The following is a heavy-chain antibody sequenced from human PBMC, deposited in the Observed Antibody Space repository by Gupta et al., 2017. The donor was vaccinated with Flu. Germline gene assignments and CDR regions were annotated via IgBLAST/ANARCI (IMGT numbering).Heavy chain of an antibody. CDR3: ARVVLNGAYEMNWLGP. J-gene: IGHJ5*02. V-gene: IGHV1-8*01. Sequence: QEQLVQSGAEVKKPGASVKVSCRASGYNFTDFDINWVRLATGQGLEWMGWMNPRSGNTGYAQKFQGRVTMTSDNSINTFFMELNSLKSDDTAVCFCARVVLNGAYEMNWLGPWGQGTLVTVSS. CDR2: MNPRSGNT. CDR1: GYNFTDFD. D-gene: IGHD3-16*01.